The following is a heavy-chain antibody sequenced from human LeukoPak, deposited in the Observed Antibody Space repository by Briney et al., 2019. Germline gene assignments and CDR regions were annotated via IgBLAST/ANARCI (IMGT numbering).Heavy chain of an antibody. J-gene: IGHJ6*04. CDR3: ARGVAVAATEKNGMDV. CDR2: INHSGST. CDR1: GGSFSGYY. D-gene: IGHD6-19*01. Sequence: SETLSLTCAVYGGSFSGYYWSWIRQPPGKGLEWIGEINHSGSTNYNPSLKSRVTIPVDTSKNQFSLKLSSVTAADTAVYYCARGVAVAATEKNGMDVWGKGTTVTVSS. V-gene: IGHV4-34*01.